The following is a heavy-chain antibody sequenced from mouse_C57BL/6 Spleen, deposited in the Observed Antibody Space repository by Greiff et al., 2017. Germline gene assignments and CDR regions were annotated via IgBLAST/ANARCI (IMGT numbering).Heavy chain of an antibody. CDR3: QTAQATIYSMDY. Sequence: QVQLQQPGAELVRPGTSVKLSCKASGYTFTSYWMHWVKQRPGQGLEWIGVIDPSDSYTNYNQKFKGKATLTVDTSSSTAYMQLSSLTSEDSAVYYWQTAQATIYSMDYWGQGTSVTVSS. CDR1: GYTFTSYW. J-gene: IGHJ4*01. V-gene: IGHV1-59*01. D-gene: IGHD3-2*02. CDR2: IDPSDSYT.